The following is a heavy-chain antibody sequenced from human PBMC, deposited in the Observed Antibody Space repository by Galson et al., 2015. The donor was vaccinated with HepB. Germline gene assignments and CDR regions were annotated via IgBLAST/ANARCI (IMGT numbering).Heavy chain of an antibody. CDR3: ARRELWLVGGRYFDY. V-gene: IGHV4-4*02. J-gene: IGHJ4*02. D-gene: IGHD5-18*01. Sequence: SETLSLTCAVSGGSISSSNWWSWVRQPPGKGLEWIGEIYHSGSTNYNPSLKSRVTISVDKSKNQFSLKLSSVTAADTAVYYCARRELWLVGGRYFDYWGQGTLVTVSS. CDR2: IYHSGST. CDR1: GGSISSSNW.